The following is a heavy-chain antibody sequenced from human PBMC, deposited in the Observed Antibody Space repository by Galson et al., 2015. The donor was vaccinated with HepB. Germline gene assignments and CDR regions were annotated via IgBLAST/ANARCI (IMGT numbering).Heavy chain of an antibody. D-gene: IGHD3-22*01. CDR3: ARQGTNKDSSGYYYYYYGMDV. CDR2: IYPGDSDT. J-gene: IGHJ6*02. V-gene: IGHV5-51*01. CDR1: GYSFTSYW. Sequence: QSGAEVKKPGESLKISCKGSGYSFTSYWIGWVRQMPGKGLEWMGIIYPGDSDTRYRPSFQGQVTISADKSISTAYLQWSSLKASDTAMYYCARQGTNKDSSGYYYYYYGMDVWGQGTTVTVSS.